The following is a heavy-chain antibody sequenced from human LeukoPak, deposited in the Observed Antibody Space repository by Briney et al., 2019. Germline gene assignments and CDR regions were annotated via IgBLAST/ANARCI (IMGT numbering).Heavy chain of an antibody. D-gene: IGHD3-10*01. CDR2: INSDGRGT. CDR1: GFTFSSYW. J-gene: IGHJ4*02. CDR3: ARVPEEGSGSYPYALYYIDY. V-gene: IGHV3-74*01. Sequence: GGSLRLSCAASGFTFSSYWMHWVRQAPGKGLVWVSRINSDGRGTSYADSVKGRFTISRDNAKNSLYLQMNSLRAEDTAVYYCARVPEEGSGSYPYALYYIDYWGQGTLVTVSS.